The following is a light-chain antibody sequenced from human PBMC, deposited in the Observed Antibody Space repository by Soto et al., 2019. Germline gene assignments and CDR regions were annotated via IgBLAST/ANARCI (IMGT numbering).Light chain of an antibody. CDR3: QQYGSSPRT. CDR2: SAS. V-gene: IGKV3-20*01. J-gene: IGKJ3*01. CDR1: QSVSNNY. Sequence: EIVLTQSPGPLSLSPGERATLSCRASQSVSNNYLAWYQQKPGQAPRLLFYSASRRATGVPDRFSGSGSGTDFTLTISRLEPEDFAVYYCQQYGSSPRTFGPGTKVDIK.